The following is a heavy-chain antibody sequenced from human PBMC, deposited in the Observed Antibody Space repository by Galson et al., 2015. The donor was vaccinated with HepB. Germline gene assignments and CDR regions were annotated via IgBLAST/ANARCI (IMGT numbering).Heavy chain of an antibody. CDR2: ISSSSSYI. CDR3: ARDGFGYYDSSGYYCFDY. V-gene: IGHV3-21*01. Sequence: SLRLSCAASGFTFSSYSMNWVRQAPGKGLEWVSSISSSSSYIYYADSVKGRFTISRDNAKNSLYLQMNSLRAEDTAVYYCARDGFGYYDSSGYYCFDYWGQGTLVTVSS. D-gene: IGHD3-22*01. CDR1: GFTFSSYS. J-gene: IGHJ4*02.